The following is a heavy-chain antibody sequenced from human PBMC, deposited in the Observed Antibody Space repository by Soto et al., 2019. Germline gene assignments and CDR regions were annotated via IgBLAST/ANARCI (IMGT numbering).Heavy chain of an antibody. CDR1: GFTLDDYG. Sequence: SLKISCEASGFTLDDYGMHWVRQAPGKGREWVSGINWNGDKIAYAGTGKARFTISSDNAKNSLYLQMNSLRAEVTALYYCAKVRRARGDYYYMDVWGKGTTVTVSS. V-gene: IGHV3-9*01. CDR3: AKVRRARGDYYYMDV. D-gene: IGHD6-6*01. CDR2: INWNGDKI. J-gene: IGHJ6*03.